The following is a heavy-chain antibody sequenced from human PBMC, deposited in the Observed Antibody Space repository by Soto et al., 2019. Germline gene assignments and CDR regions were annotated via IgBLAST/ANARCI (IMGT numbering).Heavy chain of an antibody. J-gene: IGHJ6*03. CDR3: ARGLILWFGELSRRGGYYYYMDV. D-gene: IGHD3-10*01. Sequence: QVQLQQWGAALLKPSETLSLTCAVYGGSFSGYQWSWIRQTPGKGLEWIGEINDSGNINYNPSLKSRVTIFLDTPKKQISLKLSSVTAADTAVYYCARGLILWFGELSRRGGYYYYMDVWGKGTTVIVSS. CDR2: INDSGNI. V-gene: IGHV4-34*01. CDR1: GGSFSGYQ.